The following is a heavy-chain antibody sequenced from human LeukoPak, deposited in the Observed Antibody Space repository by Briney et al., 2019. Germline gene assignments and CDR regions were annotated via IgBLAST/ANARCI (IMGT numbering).Heavy chain of an antibody. V-gene: IGHV1-8*01. CDR2: MNPNSGKT. CDR3: ARHGQYYDFWSGYSPARYYYYYYMHV. Sequence: ASVKVSCKASGYTFTSYDINWVRQATGQGVEWRGWMNPNSGKTGYEQKFQGRVTMTRNTYISTDYMELSRQRDEEREVYYSARHGQYYDFWSGYSPARYYYYYYMHVWGKGTTVTVSS. CDR1: GYTFTSYD. D-gene: IGHD3-3*01. J-gene: IGHJ6*03.